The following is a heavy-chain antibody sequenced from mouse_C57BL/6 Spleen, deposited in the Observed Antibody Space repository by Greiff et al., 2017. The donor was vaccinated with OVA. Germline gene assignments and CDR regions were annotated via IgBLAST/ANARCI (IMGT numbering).Heavy chain of an antibody. J-gene: IGHJ1*03. CDR1: GFTFSSYA. CDR3: ARIYYGSSYPHWYFDV. CDR2: ISDGGSYT. V-gene: IGHV5-4*03. Sequence: DVKLVESGGGLVKPGGSLKLSCAASGFTFSSYAMSWVRQTPEKRLEWVATISDGGSYTYYPDNVKGRFTISRDNAKNNLYLQMSHLKSEDTAMYYCARIYYGSSYPHWYFDVWGTGTTVTVSS. D-gene: IGHD1-1*01.